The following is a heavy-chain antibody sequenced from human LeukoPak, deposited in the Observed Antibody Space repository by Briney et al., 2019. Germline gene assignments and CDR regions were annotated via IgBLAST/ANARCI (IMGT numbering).Heavy chain of an antibody. Sequence: ASVKVSCKASGYTFTGYYMHWVRQAPGQGLEWMGWINPNSGGTNYAQKFQGRVTMTRDTSISTAYMELSRLRSDDTAVYHCARVPLGYCSSTSCYWAFNWFDHWGQGTLVTVSS. CDR2: INPNSGGT. CDR3: ARVPLGYCSSTSCYWAFNWFDH. J-gene: IGHJ5*02. V-gene: IGHV1-2*02. CDR1: GYTFTGYY. D-gene: IGHD2-2*01.